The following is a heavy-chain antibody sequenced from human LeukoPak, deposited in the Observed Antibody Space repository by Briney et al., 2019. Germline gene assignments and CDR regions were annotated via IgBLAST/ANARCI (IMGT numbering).Heavy chain of an antibody. CDR1: GGTFSSYA. J-gene: IGHJ6*02. CDR2: IIPIFGTA. V-gene: IGHV1-69*01. CDR3: ARDLARGYDFWSGYAPSADYYGMDV. D-gene: IGHD3-3*01. Sequence: SVKVSCKASGGTFSSYAISWVRQAPGQGLEWMGGIIPIFGTANYAQKFQGRVTITADESTSTAYMELSSLRSEDTAVYYCARDLARGYDFWSGYAPSADYYGMDVWGQGTMVTVSS.